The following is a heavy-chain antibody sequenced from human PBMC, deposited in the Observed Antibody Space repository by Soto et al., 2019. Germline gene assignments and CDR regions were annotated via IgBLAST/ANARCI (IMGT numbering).Heavy chain of an antibody. Sequence: ASVKVSCKTSGYTPTNYDIGWVRQAPGQGLEYMGWISAYNGNTNYARKLQDRVTLTTDTSTRTAYMEPRSLQSDDTAIYYCARGLYRRGTYYAFDNWGQGTLVTVSS. CDR2: ISAYNGNT. D-gene: IGHD1-26*01. CDR3: ARGLYRRGTYYAFDN. CDR1: GYTPTNYD. J-gene: IGHJ4*02. V-gene: IGHV1-18*01.